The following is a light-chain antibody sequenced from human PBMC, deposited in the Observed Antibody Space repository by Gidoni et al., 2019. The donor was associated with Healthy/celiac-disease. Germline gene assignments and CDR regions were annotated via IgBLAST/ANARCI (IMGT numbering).Light chain of an antibody. CDR2: YDS. CDR1: NIGSKS. CDR3: QVWDSSSDHVV. J-gene: IGLJ2*01. V-gene: IGLV3-21*04. Sequence: SYVVTQPPSASVAPGKTARITCGGNNIGSKSVHWYQQKPGQAPVLVIYYDSDRPSGIPERFSGSNSGNTATLTISRVEAGDEADYYCQVWDSSSDHVVFGGGTKLTVL.